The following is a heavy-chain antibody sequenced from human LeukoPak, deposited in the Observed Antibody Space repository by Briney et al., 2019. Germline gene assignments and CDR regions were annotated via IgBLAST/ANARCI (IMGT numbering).Heavy chain of an antibody. V-gene: IGHV3-33*06. Sequence: SGGSLRLSCAASGFTFSSYGMHWVRQAPGKGLEWVAVIWYDGSNKYYADSVKGRFTISRDNSKNTLYLQMNSLRAEDTAVYYCAKERGYYYDSSGYYRLLDAFDIWGQGTMVTVSS. D-gene: IGHD3-22*01. CDR2: IWYDGSNK. CDR1: GFTFSSYG. CDR3: AKERGYYYDSSGYYRLLDAFDI. J-gene: IGHJ3*02.